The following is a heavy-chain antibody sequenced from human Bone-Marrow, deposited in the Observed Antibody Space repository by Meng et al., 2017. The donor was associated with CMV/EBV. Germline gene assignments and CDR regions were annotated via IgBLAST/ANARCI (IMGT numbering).Heavy chain of an antibody. Sequence: SYDINWVRQATGQGLEWMGWMNHNSGNTGYAQKFQGRVTMNRNTSISTAYMELSSLRPEDTAVYYCARGLGYYDFWSGYYTPNWFDPWGQGTLVTVSS. CDR1: SYD. V-gene: IGHV1-8*01. CDR2: MNHNSGNT. J-gene: IGHJ5*02. CDR3: ARGLGYYDFWSGYYTPNWFDP. D-gene: IGHD3-3*01.